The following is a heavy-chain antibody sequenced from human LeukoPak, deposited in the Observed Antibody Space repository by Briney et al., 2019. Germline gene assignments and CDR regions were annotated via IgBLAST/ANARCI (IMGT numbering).Heavy chain of an antibody. CDR2: IQYDGSNT. CDR1: GFTFSSYG. Sequence: GGSLRLTCAASGFTFSSYGMHWVRQAPGKGLEWVAFIQYDGSNTYYGDSVKGRFTISRDNSKNTLYLQMNSLRAEDAAVYYCAKDLIAAAGIDYWGQGTLVTVSS. J-gene: IGHJ4*02. D-gene: IGHD6-13*01. V-gene: IGHV3-30*02. CDR3: AKDLIAAAGIDY.